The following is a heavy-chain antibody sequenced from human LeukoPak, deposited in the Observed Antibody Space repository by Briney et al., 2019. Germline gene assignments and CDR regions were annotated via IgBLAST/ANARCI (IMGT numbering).Heavy chain of an antibody. V-gene: IGHV1-69*13. CDR2: IIPIFGTA. CDR1: GGTFISYA. CDR3: ATTHIVVVTAILWFDY. Sequence: SVKVSCKASGGTFISYAISWVRQAPGQGLEWMGGIIPIFGTANYAQKFQGRVTITADESTSTAYMELSSLRSEDTAVYYCATTHIVVVTAILWFDYWGQGTLVTVSS. J-gene: IGHJ4*02. D-gene: IGHD2-21*02.